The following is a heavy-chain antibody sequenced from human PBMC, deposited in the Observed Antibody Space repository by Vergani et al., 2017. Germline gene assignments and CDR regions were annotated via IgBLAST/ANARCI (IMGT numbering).Heavy chain of an antibody. D-gene: IGHD2-2*01. CDR3: AKGHPSGPAAIGDSYGMDV. Sequence: EVQLLESGGGLVQPGGSLRLSCAASGFTFSSYAMSWVRQAPGKGLEWVSAISGSGGSTYYADSVKGRFTISRDNSNNTLYLQMNSLRAEDTAVYYCAKGHPSGPAAIGDSYGMDVWGQGTTVTVSS. CDR2: ISGSGGST. J-gene: IGHJ6*02. CDR1: GFTFSSYA. V-gene: IGHV3-23*01.